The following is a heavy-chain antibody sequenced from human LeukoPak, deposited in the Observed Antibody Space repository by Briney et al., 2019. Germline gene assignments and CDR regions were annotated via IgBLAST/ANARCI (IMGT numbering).Heavy chain of an antibody. J-gene: IGHJ4*02. D-gene: IGHD5-18*01. CDR2: ISGSGGST. V-gene: IGHV3-23*01. Sequence: PGASLRLSCAASGFTFSSYAMSWVRQAPGKGLEWVSAISGSGGSTYYADSVKGRFTISRDNSKNTLYLQMNSLKAEETAVYYCAKDGYSYGLRGRTNVDYWGQGTLVTVSS. CDR3: AKDGYSYGLRGRTNVDY. CDR1: GFTFSSYA.